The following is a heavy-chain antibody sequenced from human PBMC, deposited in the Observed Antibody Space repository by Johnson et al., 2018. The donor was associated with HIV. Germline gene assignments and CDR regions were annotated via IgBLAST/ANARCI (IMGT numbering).Heavy chain of an antibody. Sequence: VQLVESGGGLIQPGGSLRLSCAASGFTVSSNYMSWVRQAPGKGLEWVLSIYVGGNTYYADSVTGRFTISRDNSENTLYLQMNSLRAEDTAVYYCARAYYDSSGYFPAPGAFDVWGQGTMVTVSS. CDR3: ARAYYDSSGYFPAPGAFDV. D-gene: IGHD3-22*01. CDR2: IYVGGNT. V-gene: IGHV3-53*01. J-gene: IGHJ3*01. CDR1: GFTVSSNY.